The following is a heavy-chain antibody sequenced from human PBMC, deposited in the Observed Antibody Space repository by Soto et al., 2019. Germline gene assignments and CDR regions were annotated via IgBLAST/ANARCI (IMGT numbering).Heavy chain of an antibody. CDR1: GFTFSSYS. CDR2: ISSSSSYI. D-gene: IGHD6-13*01. Sequence: GGSLRLSCAASGFTFSSYSMNWVRQAPGKGLEWVSSISSSSSYIYYADSVKGRFTISRDNAKNSLYLQMNSLRAEDTAVYYCARDLVEQQLTTYYYYYGMDVWGQGTTVTVSS. V-gene: IGHV3-21*01. CDR3: ARDLVEQQLTTYYYYYGMDV. J-gene: IGHJ6*02.